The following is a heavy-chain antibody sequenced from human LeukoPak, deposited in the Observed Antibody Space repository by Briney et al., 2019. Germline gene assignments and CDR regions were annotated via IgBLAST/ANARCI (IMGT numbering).Heavy chain of an antibody. V-gene: IGHV3-21*01. CDR3: AKDRAYYYDSSGADY. CDR1: GFTFSSYS. D-gene: IGHD3-22*01. J-gene: IGHJ4*02. CDR2: ISSSSSYI. Sequence: PGGSLRLSCAASGFTFSSYSMNWVRQAPGKGLEWVSSISSSSSYIYYADSVKGRFTISRDNSKNTLYLQMNSLRAEDTAVYYCAKDRAYYYDSSGADYWGQGTLVTVSS.